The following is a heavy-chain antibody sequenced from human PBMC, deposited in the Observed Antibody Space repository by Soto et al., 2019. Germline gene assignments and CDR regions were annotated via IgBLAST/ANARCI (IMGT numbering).Heavy chain of an antibody. CDR1: GFTFNKYV. J-gene: IGHJ4*02. V-gene: IGHV3-23*01. CDR3: AKGYNTFKLSFDY. D-gene: IGHD1-1*01. CDR2: ISGSGDST. Sequence: GGSLRLSCAASGFTFNKYVMSWVRQAPGKGLEWVSTISGSGDSTYYADSVKGRFTISRDNSKNTLYLQMSSLRAEDTAIYYCAKGYNTFKLSFDYWGQGTMVTVSS.